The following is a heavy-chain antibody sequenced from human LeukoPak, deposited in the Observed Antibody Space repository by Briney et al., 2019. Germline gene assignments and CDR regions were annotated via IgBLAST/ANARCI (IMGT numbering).Heavy chain of an antibody. CDR3: GRDPYGFETYDDVDV. CDR1: GLTVSTNT. V-gene: IGHV3-53*01. CDR2: IYHSGGT. D-gene: IGHD3-3*01. Sequence: PGESLRLSCAASGLTVSTNTMTWVRQPPGKGLEWVGLIYHSGGTYYAPSVKSRVTISRDNSKNPLYLQLTRVRAEDTAGYYCGRDPYGFETYDDVDVWGQGTTVTVSS. J-gene: IGHJ6*02.